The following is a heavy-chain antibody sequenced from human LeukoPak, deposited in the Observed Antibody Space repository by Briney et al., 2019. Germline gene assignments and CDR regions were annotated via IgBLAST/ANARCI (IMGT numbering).Heavy chain of an antibody. V-gene: IGHV4-34*01. J-gene: IGHJ4*02. CDR1: GGSISGYY. D-gene: IGHD1-26*01. CDR2: INHSGST. Sequence: PSETLSLTCTVSGGSISGYYWSWIRQPPGKGLEWIGEINHSGSTNYNPSLKSRVTISVDTSKNQFPLKLSSVTAADTAVYYCARTGDARYYFDYWGQGTLVTVSS. CDR3: ARTGDARYYFDY.